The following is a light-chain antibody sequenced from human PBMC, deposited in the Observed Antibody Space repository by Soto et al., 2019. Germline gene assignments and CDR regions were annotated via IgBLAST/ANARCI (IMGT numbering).Light chain of an antibody. V-gene: IGLV1-44*01. J-gene: IGLJ3*02. CDR3: AAWDDDLHVWL. CDR1: DSNIGSTA. Sequence: QSVLTQPPSVSATPGQGVILSCSGGDSNIGSTAVNWYQQLPGTAPRLIIDSSHQRPSGVPDRISGSKSGTSASLAISGLQSEDEADYYCAAWDDDLHVWLFGGGTKVTVL. CDR2: SSH.